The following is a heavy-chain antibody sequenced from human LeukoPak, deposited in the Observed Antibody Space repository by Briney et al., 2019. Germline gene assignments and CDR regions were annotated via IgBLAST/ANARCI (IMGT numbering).Heavy chain of an antibody. CDR2: IYYSGST. V-gene: IGHV4-59*08. CDR3: ARNRGGPSIVATIIGGFDY. J-gene: IGHJ4*02. D-gene: IGHD5-12*01. Sequence: SETLSLTCTVSGGSISSYYWSWIRQPPGKGLEWIGYIYYSGSTNYNPSLKSRATIPVDTSKNQFSLKLSSVTAADTAVYYCARNRGGPSIVATIIGGFDYWGQGPLVTVSS. CDR1: GGSISSYY.